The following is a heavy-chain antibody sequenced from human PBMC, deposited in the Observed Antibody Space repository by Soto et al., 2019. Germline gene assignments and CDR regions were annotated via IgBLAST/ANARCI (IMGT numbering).Heavy chain of an antibody. Sequence: EVQLEESGGALVQPGRSLRLSCAASGFTFDDYAMYWVRQVLGKGLEWVSSISWNSGNIDYEDYVKGRFTTSRDNAENSHYLQMKSLGPEDTALYYWVRSKGGYSDGTPFDYWCQGPLVTVSS. CDR3: VRSKGGYSDGTPFDY. J-gene: IGHJ4*02. CDR2: ISWNSGNI. V-gene: IGHV3-9*01. D-gene: IGHD5-18*01. CDR1: GFTFDDYA.